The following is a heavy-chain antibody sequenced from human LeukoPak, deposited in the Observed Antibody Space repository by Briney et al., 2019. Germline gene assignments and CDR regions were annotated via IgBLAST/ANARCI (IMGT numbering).Heavy chain of an antibody. CDR3: ANERTLTFDY. CDR1: GFTFSSYA. D-gene: IGHD1-14*01. Sequence: GGSLRLSCAASGFTFSSYAMHWVRQAPGKGLEWVSYITSDSSLIYYADSVRGRFTISRDNSKDSLYLQMNNLRTEDTALYYCANERTLTFDYWGRGTLVTVSS. CDR2: ITSDSSLI. J-gene: IGHJ4*02. V-gene: IGHV3-43*02.